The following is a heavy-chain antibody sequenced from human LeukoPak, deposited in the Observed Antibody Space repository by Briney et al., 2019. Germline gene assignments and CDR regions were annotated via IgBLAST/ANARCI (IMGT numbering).Heavy chain of an antibody. J-gene: IGHJ4*02. CDR1: GYTFTGYY. V-gene: IGHV1-2*06. Sequence: ASVKVSCKASGYTFTGYYMHWVLQAPGQGLEWMGRINPNSGGTNYAQKFQGRVTMTRDTSISTAYMELSRLRSDDTAVYYCARDYYDSSGYYNYWGQGTLVTVSS. CDR2: INPNSGGT. D-gene: IGHD3-22*01. CDR3: ARDYYDSSGYYNY.